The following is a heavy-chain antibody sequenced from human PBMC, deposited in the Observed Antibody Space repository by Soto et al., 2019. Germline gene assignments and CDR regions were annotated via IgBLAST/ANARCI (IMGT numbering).Heavy chain of an antibody. J-gene: IGHJ4*02. V-gene: IGHV3-66*01. D-gene: IGHD2-21*02. Sequence: EVQFVESGGGLVQPGGSLRLSCAASGFTVSNNYLSWVRQAPGKGLEWVSLIYNNGATYYADSVKGRFTITRDKSKNTIFLQTNSLTVEDTSVYHRARGLGPIWSPGDGGQGTLVPVSS. CDR3: ARGLGPIWSPGD. CDR1: GFTVSNNY. CDR2: IYNNGAT.